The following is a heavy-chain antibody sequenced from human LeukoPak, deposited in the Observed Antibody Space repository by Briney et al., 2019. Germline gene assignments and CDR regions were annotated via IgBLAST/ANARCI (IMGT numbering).Heavy chain of an antibody. Sequence: ASVKVSCKASGYTFIGHYMHWVRQAPGQGLEWMGWINPNSGGTNYAQKFQGRVTMTRDTSISTAYMELSRLRSDDTAVYYCARIVAETYYDFWSGYSIFDYWGQGTLVTVSS. J-gene: IGHJ4*02. CDR3: ARIVAETYYDFWSGYSIFDY. D-gene: IGHD3-3*01. V-gene: IGHV1-2*02. CDR1: GYTFIGHY. CDR2: INPNSGGT.